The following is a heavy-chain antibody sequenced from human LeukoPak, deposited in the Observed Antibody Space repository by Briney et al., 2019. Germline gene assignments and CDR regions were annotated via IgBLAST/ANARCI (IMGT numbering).Heavy chain of an antibody. CDR1: GFTFTTYA. CDR2: ISGSGRST. V-gene: IGHV3-23*01. J-gene: IGHJ4*02. Sequence: GGSLRLSCAASGFTFTTYAMSWVRQAPGKGLEWVSLISGSGRSTYYTDSVKGRFTISRDNAKNSLYLQMNSLRAEDTAVYYCARKNGLDYWGQGTLVTVSS. CDR3: ARKNGLDY.